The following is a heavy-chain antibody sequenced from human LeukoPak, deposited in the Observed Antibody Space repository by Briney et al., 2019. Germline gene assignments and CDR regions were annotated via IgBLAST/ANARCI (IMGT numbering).Heavy chain of an antibody. Sequence: PGGSLRLSCTASGFTFGDYAMSWFRQAPGKGLEWVGFIRSKAYGGTTEYAASVKGRFTISRDDSKSIAYLQMNSLKTEDTAVYYCTRAPLRFLEWLPTWGDYWGQGTLVTVSS. D-gene: IGHD3-3*01. J-gene: IGHJ4*02. V-gene: IGHV3-49*03. CDR3: TRAPLRFLEWLPTWGDY. CDR1: GFTFGDYA. CDR2: IRSKAYGGTT.